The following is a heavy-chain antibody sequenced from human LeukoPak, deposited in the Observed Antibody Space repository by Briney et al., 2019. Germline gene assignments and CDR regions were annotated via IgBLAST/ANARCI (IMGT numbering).Heavy chain of an antibody. J-gene: IGHJ4*02. CDR2: ISAGADST. D-gene: IGHD4-17*01. V-gene: IGHV3-23*01. CDR3: ARGAYGDYHS. Sequence: GGSLRLSCAASTFTFSSYAMSWVRQAPGKGLEWVSAISAGADSTYYADSVQGRFTISGDNSKNTLFLQMSGLRAEDTAVYFCARGAYGDYHSWGQGTLVSVSS. CDR1: TFTFSSYA.